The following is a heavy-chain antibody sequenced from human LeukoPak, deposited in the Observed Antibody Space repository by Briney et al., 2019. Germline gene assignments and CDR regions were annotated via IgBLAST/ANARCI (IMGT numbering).Heavy chain of an antibody. CDR1: GGTFSSYA. D-gene: IGHD1-26*01. V-gene: IGHV1-69*04. Sequence: SVKVSCKASGGTFSSYAISWVRQAPGQGLEWMGRIIPIFGIANYAQKFQGRVTITADKSTSTAYMELSSLRSEDTAVYYCAKSPQKVGATYFDYWGQGTLVTVSS. J-gene: IGHJ4*02. CDR3: AKSPQKVGATYFDY. CDR2: IIPIFGIA.